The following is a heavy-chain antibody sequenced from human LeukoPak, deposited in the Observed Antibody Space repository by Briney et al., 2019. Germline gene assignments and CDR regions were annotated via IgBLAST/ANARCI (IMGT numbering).Heavy chain of an antibody. Sequence: GGSLRLSCAASGFTFSSYSMNWVRQAPGKGLEWVSYISSSGSTIYYADSVKGRFTISRDNAKNSLYLQMNSLRDEDTAVYYCARVSLRGTQGVDYWGQGTLVTVSS. J-gene: IGHJ4*02. CDR1: GFTFSSYS. CDR2: ISSSGSTI. CDR3: ARVSLRGTQGVDY. D-gene: IGHD1-1*01. V-gene: IGHV3-48*02.